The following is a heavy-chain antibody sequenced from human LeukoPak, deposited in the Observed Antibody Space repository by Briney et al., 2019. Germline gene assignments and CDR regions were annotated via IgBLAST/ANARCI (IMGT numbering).Heavy chain of an antibody. CDR1: GFTFSNYW. CDR3: ARSGPIDI. Sequence: GGSLRPSCAASGFTFSNYWMTWVRQAPGKGLEWVANIRQYGSEKYYVDSVKGRFTISRDNAKNSLYLQMNSLRAEDTAVYYCARSGPIDIWGQGTMVTVSS. CDR2: IRQYGSEK. J-gene: IGHJ3*02. D-gene: IGHD6-25*01. V-gene: IGHV3-7*03.